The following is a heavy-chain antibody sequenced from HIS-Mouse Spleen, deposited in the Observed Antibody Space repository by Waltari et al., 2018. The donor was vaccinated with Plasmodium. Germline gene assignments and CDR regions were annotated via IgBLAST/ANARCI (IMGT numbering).Heavy chain of an antibody. CDR3: ARSSWYLMNWYFDL. CDR2: IYTSGST. D-gene: IGHD6-13*01. Sequence: QVQLQESGPGLVKPSETLSLTCTVPGGSISSYYWSWIRPPAGKGLEWIGRIYTSGSTNYNPSLKSRVTMSVDTSKNQFSLKLSSVTAADTAVYYCARSSWYLMNWYFDLWGRGTLVTVSS. J-gene: IGHJ2*01. CDR1: GGSISSYY. V-gene: IGHV4-4*07.